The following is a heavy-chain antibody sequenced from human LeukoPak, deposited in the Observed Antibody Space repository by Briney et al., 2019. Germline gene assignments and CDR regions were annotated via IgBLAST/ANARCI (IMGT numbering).Heavy chain of an antibody. J-gene: IGHJ4*02. CDR1: GFTFSSYE. CDR2: ISSSGNTI. D-gene: IGHD4-17*01. Sequence: GGSLRLSCAASGFTFSSYEMNWVRQAPGKGLEWVSYISSSGNTIYYADSVKGRFTISRDNAKNSLYLLMNSLRAEDTAVYYCARALRTVWGYYFDYWGQGTLVTVSS. CDR3: ARALRTVWGYYFDY. V-gene: IGHV3-48*03.